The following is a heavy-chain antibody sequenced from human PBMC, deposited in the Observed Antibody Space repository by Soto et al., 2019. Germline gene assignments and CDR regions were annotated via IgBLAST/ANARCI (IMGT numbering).Heavy chain of an antibody. J-gene: IGHJ4*02. V-gene: IGHV3-23*01. CDR1: GFTFSSYA. Sequence: GSLRLSCAASGFTFSSYAMSWVRQAPGKGLEWVSAISGSGGSTYYADSVKGRFTISRDNSKNTLYLQMNSPRAEDTAVYYCAKDRLIVVVIVGIFDYWGQGTMVTVSS. CDR2: ISGSGGST. D-gene: IGHD3-22*01. CDR3: AKDRLIVVVIVGIFDY.